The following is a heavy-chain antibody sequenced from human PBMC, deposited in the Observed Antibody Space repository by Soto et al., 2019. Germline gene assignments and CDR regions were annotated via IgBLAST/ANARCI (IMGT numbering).Heavy chain of an antibody. CDR3: ARGDFYGSGSYYNAKNWFDP. V-gene: IGHV4-31*03. J-gene: IGHJ5*02. Sequence: SETLSLTCTVSGGSISSGGYYWSWIRQHPGKGLEWIGYIYYSGSTYYNPSLKSRVTISVDTSKNQFSLKLSSVTAADTAVYYCARGDFYGSGSYYNAKNWFDPWGQGTLVTVSS. CDR2: IYYSGST. D-gene: IGHD3-10*01. CDR1: GGSISSGGYY.